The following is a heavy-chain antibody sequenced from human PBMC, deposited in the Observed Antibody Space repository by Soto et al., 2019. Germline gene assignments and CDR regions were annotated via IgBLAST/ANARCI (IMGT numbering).Heavy chain of an antibody. V-gene: IGHV1-69*13. CDR2: IIPIFGTA. J-gene: IGHJ6*02. Sequence: SVKVSCKASGGTFSSYAISWVRQAPGQGLEWMGGIIPIFGTANYAQKFQGRVTITADESTSTAYMELSSLRSEDTAVYYCASDAIAVAGIVPPDYYYYYGMDVWGQGTTVTVSS. CDR1: GGTFSSYA. CDR3: ASDAIAVAGIVPPDYYYYYGMDV. D-gene: IGHD6-19*01.